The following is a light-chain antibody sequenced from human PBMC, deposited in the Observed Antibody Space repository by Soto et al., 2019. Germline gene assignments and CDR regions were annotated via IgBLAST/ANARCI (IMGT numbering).Light chain of an antibody. J-gene: IGKJ4*02. CDR1: QSIGSW. CDR2: DAS. V-gene: IGKV1-5*01. CDR3: QQYKKYST. Sequence: DIQMTQSPSTLSASVGDRVTITCRASQSIGSWLAWYQQKPGKAPKLLIYDASGLERGVPSRFSGSGSGTECTRTISSLQPDDFATYYCQQYKKYSTFGGGTKVEIK.